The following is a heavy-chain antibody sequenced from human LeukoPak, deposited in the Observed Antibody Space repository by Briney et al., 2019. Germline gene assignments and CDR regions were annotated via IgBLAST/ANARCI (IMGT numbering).Heavy chain of an antibody. Sequence: GGSLRLSCAASGFTFSSCAMNWVRQAPGKGLEWLSYISSSSSTIYYADSVKGRFTISRDNAKNSLYLQMNSLRAEGTAVYYCARVWGFGVGYWGRGTLVTVSS. CDR2: ISSSSSTI. D-gene: IGHD3-16*01. J-gene: IGHJ4*02. V-gene: IGHV3-48*04. CDR3: ARVWGFGVGY. CDR1: GFTFSSCA.